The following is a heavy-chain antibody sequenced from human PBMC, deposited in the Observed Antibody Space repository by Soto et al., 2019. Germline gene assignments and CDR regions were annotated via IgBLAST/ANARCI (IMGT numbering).Heavy chain of an antibody. CDR2: IYHSGST. CDR3: AREGLRVRYFDWLPRLSHWFDP. Sequence: SETLSLTCAVSGYSISSGYYWGWIRQPPGKGLEWIGSIYHSGSTYYNPSLKSLVTISVDTSKNQFSLKLSSVTAADTAVYYCAREGLRVRYFDWLPRLSHWFDPWGQGTLVTVSS. D-gene: IGHD3-9*01. J-gene: IGHJ5*02. CDR1: GYSISSGYY. V-gene: IGHV4-38-2*02.